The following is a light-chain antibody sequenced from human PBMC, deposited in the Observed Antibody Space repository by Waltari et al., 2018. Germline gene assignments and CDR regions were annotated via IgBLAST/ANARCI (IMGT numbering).Light chain of an antibody. CDR2: RNN. CDR1: SSHIGSNY. Sequence: SVLTQPPSASGTPGQRVTIPGSGTSSHIGSNYVSWYQQLPGTAPKLLIYRNNQRPSGVPDRFSGSKSGTSASLAISGLRSEDEADYYCAAWDDSLSGRVFGTGTKVTVL. J-gene: IGLJ1*01. V-gene: IGLV1-47*01. CDR3: AAWDDSLSGRV.